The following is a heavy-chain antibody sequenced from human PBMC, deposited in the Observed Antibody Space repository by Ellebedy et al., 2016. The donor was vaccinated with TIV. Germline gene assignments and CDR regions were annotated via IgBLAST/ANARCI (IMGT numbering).Heavy chain of an antibody. CDR2: INHSGST. V-gene: IGHV4-34*01. Sequence: SETLSLXCAVYGGSFSGYYWSRIRQPPGKGLEWIGEINHSGSTNYNPSLKSRVTISVDTSKNQFSLKLSSVTAADTAVYYCARAPGVRGGGILDYWGQGTLVTVSS. CDR3: ARAPGVRGGGILDY. CDR1: GGSFSGYY. J-gene: IGHJ4*02. D-gene: IGHD3-10*01.